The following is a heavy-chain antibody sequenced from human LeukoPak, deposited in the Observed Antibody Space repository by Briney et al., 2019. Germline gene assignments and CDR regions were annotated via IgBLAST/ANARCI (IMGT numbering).Heavy chain of an antibody. CDR2: INHSGST. CDR1: GGSFSGYY. Sequence: PSETLSLTCAVYGGSFSGYYWSSVRHPPGKGLEWLGEINHSGSTNYNPSLKSRVTISVDTSKNQFSLKLSSVTAADTAVYYCARRWPYYYGSGSFDYWGQGTLVTVSS. D-gene: IGHD3-10*01. CDR3: ARRWPYYYGSGSFDY. V-gene: IGHV4-34*01. J-gene: IGHJ4*02.